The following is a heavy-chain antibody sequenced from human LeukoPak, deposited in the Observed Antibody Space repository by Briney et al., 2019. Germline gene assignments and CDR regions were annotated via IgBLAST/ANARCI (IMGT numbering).Heavy chain of an antibody. V-gene: IGHV4-39*01. J-gene: IGHJ4*02. Sequence: SETLSLTCTVSGGSISSSSYYWGWIRQPPGKGLEWIGSIYYSGSTYYNPSLKSRVTISVDTSKNQFSLKLSSVTAADTAVYYCARVPGDCYYDYWGQGTLVTVSS. D-gene: IGHD2-21*02. CDR3: ARVPGDCYYDY. CDR1: GGSISSSSYY. CDR2: IYYSGST.